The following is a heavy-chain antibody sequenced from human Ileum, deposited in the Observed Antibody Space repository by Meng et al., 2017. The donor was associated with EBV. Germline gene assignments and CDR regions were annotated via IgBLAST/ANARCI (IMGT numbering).Heavy chain of an antibody. CDR2: IYRSGSS. CDR1: GDSISHSDHY. J-gene: IGHJ4*02. Sequence: LQVQVSGPGLVKPSETLSLTCSVSGDSISHSDHYWNWIRRSPGKGLEWIASIYRSGSSYFDPSLKSRVSLSLDTSKNQFSLKLSSVTAADTALYYCARDPAYPRGLFDSWGQGILVTVSS. D-gene: IGHD3-10*01. V-gene: IGHV4-39*07. CDR3: ARDPAYPRGLFDS.